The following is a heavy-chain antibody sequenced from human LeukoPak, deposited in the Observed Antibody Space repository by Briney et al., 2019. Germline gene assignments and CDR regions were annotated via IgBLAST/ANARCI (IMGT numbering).Heavy chain of an antibody. CDR3: ARGLGDYDRMEFDY. V-gene: IGHV4-30-2*01. CDR2: INHSGST. CDR1: GGSIGSGGYY. D-gene: IGHD4-17*01. J-gene: IGHJ4*02. Sequence: PSQTLSLTCTVSGGSIGSGGYYWSWIRQPPGKGLEWIGEINHSGSTNYNPSLKSRVTISVDTSKNQFSLKLSSVTAADTAVYYCARGLGDYDRMEFDYWGQGTLVTVSS.